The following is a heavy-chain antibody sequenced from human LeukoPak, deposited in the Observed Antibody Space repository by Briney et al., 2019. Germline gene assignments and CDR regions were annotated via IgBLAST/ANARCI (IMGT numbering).Heavy chain of an antibody. Sequence: SETLSLTCTVSGGSISSSINYWGWIRQPPGKGLEWIGSIYYSGSAYYNPSLKSRVTISVDTSKNQFSLKLSSVTAADTAVYYCGREFGNAMGYWGQGTLVTVSS. J-gene: IGHJ4*02. D-gene: IGHD5-18*01. CDR2: IYYSGSA. V-gene: IGHV4-39*02. CDR1: GGSISSSINY. CDR3: GREFGNAMGY.